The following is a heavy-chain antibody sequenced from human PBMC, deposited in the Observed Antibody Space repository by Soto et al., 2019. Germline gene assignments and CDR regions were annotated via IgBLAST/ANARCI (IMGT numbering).Heavy chain of an antibody. J-gene: IGHJ5*02. V-gene: IGHV3-48*01. CDR3: ARPYGSGSYYNFWFDP. CDR1: GFTFSSYT. CDR2: ISSSSSTI. Sequence: GGSLILSWAASGFTFSSYTMNWVRQAPGKGLEWLSYISSSSSTIFYADSVKGRFTISRDNAKNSLYLQMNSLRAEDTAVYYCARPYGSGSYYNFWFDPWGQGTLVTVSS. D-gene: IGHD3-10*01.